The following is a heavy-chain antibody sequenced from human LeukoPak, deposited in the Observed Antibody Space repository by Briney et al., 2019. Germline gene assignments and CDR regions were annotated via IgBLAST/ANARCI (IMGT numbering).Heavy chain of an antibody. D-gene: IGHD2-15*01. CDR2: ISYDGSNK. Sequence: GGSLRLSCAPSGLTFSSYGMHWVRQAPGQGLEWVAVISYDGSNKYYADSVKGRFTISRDNSKNTLYLQMNSLRAEDTAVYYCAKSFSGRSYYYYMDVWGKGTTVTVSS. J-gene: IGHJ6*03. CDR1: GLTFSSYG. V-gene: IGHV3-30*18. CDR3: AKSFSGRSYYYYMDV.